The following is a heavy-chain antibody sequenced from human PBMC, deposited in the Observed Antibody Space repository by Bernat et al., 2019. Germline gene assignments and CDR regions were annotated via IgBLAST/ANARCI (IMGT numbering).Heavy chain of an antibody. J-gene: IGHJ5*02. D-gene: IGHD3-10*01. V-gene: IGHV1-18*01. CDR3: ARDHLDAYLVQGVMLRFDP. CDR1: GYTFTSYG. CDR2: ISPHTGHP. Sequence: GYTFTSYGLSWVRQSPGQGLEFMVWISPHTGHPLSAARLPDRLPMTADTSTSTAYMELRNLRSDDTAVYFCARDHLDAYLVQGVMLRFDPWGKGTL.